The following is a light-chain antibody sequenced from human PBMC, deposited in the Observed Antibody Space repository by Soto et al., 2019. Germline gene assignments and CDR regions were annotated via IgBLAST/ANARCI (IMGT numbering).Light chain of an antibody. CDR1: SSDVGGYNY. CDR2: EVS. V-gene: IGLV2-14*01. J-gene: IGLJ1*01. CDR3: SSYTSSSTQV. Sequence: QAVVTQPASVSGSPGQSITISCTGTSSDVGGYNYVSWYQQHPGKAPKLMIYEVSNRPSGVSNRFSGSKSGNTASLTISGLQAEDEADYYCSSYTSSSTQVFGTGTQLTVL.